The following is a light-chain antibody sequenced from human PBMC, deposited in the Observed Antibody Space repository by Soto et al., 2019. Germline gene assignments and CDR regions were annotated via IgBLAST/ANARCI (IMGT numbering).Light chain of an antibody. Sequence: QSVLTQPASVSGSPGQSITISCTGTSSDVGSHNYVSWYQQHPGKAPKLMIYEVNNRPSGVSNRFSGSKSGNTASLTTSGLQAEDEADYYCSSYTSSTTLVVFGGGTKLTVL. CDR2: EVN. CDR1: SSDVGSHNY. V-gene: IGLV2-14*01. J-gene: IGLJ2*01. CDR3: SSYTSSTTLVV.